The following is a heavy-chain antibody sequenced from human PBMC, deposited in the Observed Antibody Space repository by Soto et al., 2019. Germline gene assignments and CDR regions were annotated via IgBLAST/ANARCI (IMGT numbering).Heavy chain of an antibody. J-gene: IGHJ4*02. D-gene: IGHD6-6*01. CDR1: GGSISSGGYY. CDR2: IYYSGST. V-gene: IGHV4-31*03. Sequence: PSETLSLTCTVSGGSISSGGYYWSWIRQHPGKGLEWIGYIYYSGSTYYNPSLKSRVTISVDTSKNQFSLKLSSVTAADTAVYYCAREDIAARHFDYWGQGTLVTVSS. CDR3: AREDIAARHFDY.